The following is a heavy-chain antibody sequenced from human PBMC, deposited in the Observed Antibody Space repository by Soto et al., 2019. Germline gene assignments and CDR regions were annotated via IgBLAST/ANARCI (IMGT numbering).Heavy chain of an antibody. J-gene: IGHJ4*02. V-gene: IGHV3-23*01. CDR2: ISGSGGNT. CDR1: GFTFSSFA. D-gene: IGHD2-15*01. CDR3: AKGWRGGGTSPSDY. Sequence: EVQLLESGGGLAQPGGSLSLSCAASGFTFSSFAMSWVRQAPGKGLEWVSVISGSGGNTYYADSVKGRFTISRDNSKNTLYRQRNSLRAEDTAVYYCAKGWRGGGTSPSDYWGQGILFTVSS.